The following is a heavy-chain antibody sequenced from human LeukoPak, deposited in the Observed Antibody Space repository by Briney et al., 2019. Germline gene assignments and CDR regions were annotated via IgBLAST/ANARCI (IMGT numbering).Heavy chain of an antibody. CDR2: IKQDVSEK. CDR1: GFTFISYW. V-gene: IGHV3-7*01. Sequence: GGSLRLSCAASGFTFISYWMSWVRQAPGKGLEWVANIKQDVSEKYYVDSVKGRVTISTDNAKNTLYLQMNSLRAEETAVYYCARVMSCSGGRCYIPRWFEPWGQGPLVTVS. D-gene: IGHD2-15*01. J-gene: IGHJ5*02. CDR3: ARVMSCSGGRCYIPRWFEP.